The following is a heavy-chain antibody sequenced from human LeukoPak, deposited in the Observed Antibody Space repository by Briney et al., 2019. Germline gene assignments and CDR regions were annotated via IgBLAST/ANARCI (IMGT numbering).Heavy chain of an antibody. CDR3: ARYDGQTTYAFDI. D-gene: IGHD4-17*01. CDR2: IKQDGSEK. V-gene: IGHV3-7*03. J-gene: IGHJ3*02. CDR1: GFTFSSYW. Sequence: GGSLRLSCAASGFTFSSYWMSWVRQAPGKGLEWVANIKQDGSEKYYVDSVKGRFTISRDNAKNSLYLQMNSLRAEDTAVYYCARYDGQTTYAFDIWGQGTMVTVSS.